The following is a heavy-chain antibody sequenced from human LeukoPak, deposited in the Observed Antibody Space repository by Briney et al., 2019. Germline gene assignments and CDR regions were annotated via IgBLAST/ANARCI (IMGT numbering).Heavy chain of an antibody. CDR1: GASVSDYY. D-gene: IGHD4-17*01. Sequence: SETLSLTCTVSGASVSDYYWSWIRQPPGKGPEWLGYISNSGNTKYNPSLKSRVTYSVDTSKNQFSLELSSVTAADTAVYYCARHGLRTWGPIDYWGQGTLVTVSS. J-gene: IGHJ4*02. CDR2: ISNSGNT. CDR3: ARHGLRTWGPIDY. V-gene: IGHV4-59*02.